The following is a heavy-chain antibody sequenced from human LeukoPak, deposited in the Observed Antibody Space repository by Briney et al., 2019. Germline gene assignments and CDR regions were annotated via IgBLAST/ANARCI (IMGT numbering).Heavy chain of an antibody. J-gene: IGHJ6*03. D-gene: IGHD1-14*01. CDR1: GFTFGDYY. CDR2: ISSSGSTI. V-gene: IGHV3-11*04. Sequence: GGSLRLSCAASGFTFGDYYMSWIRQAPGKGLEWVSYISSSGSTIYYADSVKGRFTISRDNAKNSLYLQMNSLRAEDTAVYYCARADRAEYYYYYYMDVWGKGTTVTVSS. CDR3: ARADRAEYYYYYYMDV.